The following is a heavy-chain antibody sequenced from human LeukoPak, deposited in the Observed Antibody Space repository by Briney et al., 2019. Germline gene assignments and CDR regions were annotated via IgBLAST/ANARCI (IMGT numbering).Heavy chain of an antibody. D-gene: IGHD4-23*01. J-gene: IGHJ4*02. Sequence: ASVKVSCKASGYTFTSYDINWVRQATGQGLEWMGWMNPNSGNTGYAQKFQGRVTMTRNTSISTAYMELSSLRSEDTAVYYCAMSGGVITVAPFDCWGQGSLVTVS. CDR3: AMSGGVITVAPFDC. V-gene: IGHV1-8*01. CDR1: GYTFTSYD. CDR2: MNPNSGNT.